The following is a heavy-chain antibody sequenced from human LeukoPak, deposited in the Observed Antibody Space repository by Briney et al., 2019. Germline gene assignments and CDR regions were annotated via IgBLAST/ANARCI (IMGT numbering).Heavy chain of an antibody. CDR1: GFTFSSYA. J-gene: IGHJ6*02. Sequence: HPGGSLRLSCAASGFTFSSYAMHWVRQAPGKGLEWVAVISYDGSNKYYADSVKGRFTISRDNSKNTLYLQMNSLRAEDTAVYYCARDPSQQLADGTTTVRYGMDVWGQGTTVTVSS. V-gene: IGHV3-30-3*01. CDR3: ARDPSQQLADGTTTVRYGMDV. D-gene: IGHD6-13*01. CDR2: ISYDGSNK.